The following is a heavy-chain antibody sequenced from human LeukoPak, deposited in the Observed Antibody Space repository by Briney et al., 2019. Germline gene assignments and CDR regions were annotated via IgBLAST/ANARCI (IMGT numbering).Heavy chain of an antibody. V-gene: IGHV3-30*03. D-gene: IGHD2-2*01. J-gene: IGHJ4*02. Sequence: GGSLRLSCAASGFTFSSYGMYWVRQAPGKGLEWVAIISYDGSNKYYADSVKGRFTISRDNSKNTLYLQMNSLRAEDTAVYYCARESSYCSSTSCYYFDYWGQGTLVTVSS. CDR3: ARESSYCSSTSCYYFDY. CDR1: GFTFSSYG. CDR2: ISYDGSNK.